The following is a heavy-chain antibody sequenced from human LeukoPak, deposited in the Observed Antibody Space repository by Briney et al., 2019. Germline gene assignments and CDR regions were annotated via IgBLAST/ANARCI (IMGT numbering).Heavy chain of an antibody. Sequence: SETLSLTCSVSGDSISTYYWSWIRQPAGKGLEWIGRIYTSGSTNYNPSLKSRVTISVDTSKNQFSLKLSSVTAADTAVYYCARDRIGGQWLVPDYWGQGTLVTVSS. J-gene: IGHJ4*02. CDR3: ARDRIGGQWLVPDY. CDR1: GDSISTYY. V-gene: IGHV4-4*07. D-gene: IGHD6-19*01. CDR2: IYTSGST.